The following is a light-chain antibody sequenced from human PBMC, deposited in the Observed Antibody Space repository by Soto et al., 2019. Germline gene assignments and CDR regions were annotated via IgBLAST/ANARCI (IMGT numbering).Light chain of an antibody. J-gene: IGKJ2*01. Sequence: DIQMTQSPSTLSASVGDRVTITCRASQSISSWLAWYQQKPGKAPKLLIYKASNLESGVPSSFSGSGSGTEFSLTISCLQPDDFATYYCQQYNSYPYTFGQGTKLEIK. CDR1: QSISSW. V-gene: IGKV1-5*03. CDR3: QQYNSYPYT. CDR2: KAS.